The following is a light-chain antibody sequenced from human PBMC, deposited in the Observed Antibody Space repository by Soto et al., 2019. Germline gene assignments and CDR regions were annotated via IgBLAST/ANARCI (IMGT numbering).Light chain of an antibody. CDR3: SSYTSRTTYV. Sequence: QSALTQPPSASGSPGQSLTISCKGSNRDVGAYKYVSWYQQRPGTAPKMIIFEVDKRPSGVPNRFSGSRSGDKASLTISGLQAEDEADYYCSSYTSRTTYVFGTGTKLTVL. J-gene: IGLJ1*01. CDR1: NRDVGAYKY. V-gene: IGLV2-18*02. CDR2: EVD.